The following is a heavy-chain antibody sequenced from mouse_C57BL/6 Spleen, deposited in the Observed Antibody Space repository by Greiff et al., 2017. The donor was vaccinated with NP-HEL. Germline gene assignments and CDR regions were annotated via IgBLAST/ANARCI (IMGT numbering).Heavy chain of an antibody. V-gene: IGHV1-52*01. D-gene: IGHD2-2*01. Sequence: VQLQQPGAELVRPGSSVKLSCKASGYTFTSYWMHWVKQRPIQGLEWIGNIDPSDSETHYNQKFKDKATWTVDKSSSTAYMQLSSLTSEDSAVYYCARDYGYDGDFDYWGQGTTLTVSA. CDR2: IDPSDSET. CDR3: ARDYGYDGDFDY. J-gene: IGHJ2*01. CDR1: GYTFTSYW.